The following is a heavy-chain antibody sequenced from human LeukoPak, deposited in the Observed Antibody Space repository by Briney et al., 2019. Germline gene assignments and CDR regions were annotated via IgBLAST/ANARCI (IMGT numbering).Heavy chain of an antibody. J-gene: IGHJ4*02. Sequence: PSETLSLTCTVSGGSISSYYWSWIRQPPGKGLEWIGYIYYSGSTYYNPSLKSRVTISVDTSKNQFSLKLSSVTAADTAVYYCTRAYDTLYCSGGSCYSFWGQGTLVTVSS. V-gene: IGHV4-59*04. CDR1: GGSISSYY. CDR2: IYYSGST. CDR3: TRAYDTLYCSGGSCYSF. D-gene: IGHD2-15*01.